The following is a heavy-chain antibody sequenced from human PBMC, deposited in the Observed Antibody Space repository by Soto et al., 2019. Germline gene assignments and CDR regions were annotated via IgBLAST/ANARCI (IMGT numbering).Heavy chain of an antibody. J-gene: IGHJ5*02. D-gene: IGHD2-2*01. V-gene: IGHV1-69*04. CDR3: ARDQGYCSSTSCYDNWFDP. CDR1: GGTFSSYT. CDR2: IIPILGIA. Sequence: SVKVSCKASGGTFSSYTISWVRQAPGQGLEWMGRIIPILGIANYAQKFQGRVTITADKSTSTAYMELSSLRSEDTAVYYCARDQGYCSSTSCYDNWFDPWGQGTLVTVSS.